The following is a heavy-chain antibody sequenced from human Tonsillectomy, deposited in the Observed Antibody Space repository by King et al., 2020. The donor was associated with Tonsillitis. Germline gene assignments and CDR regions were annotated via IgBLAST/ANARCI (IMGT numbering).Heavy chain of an antibody. J-gene: IGHJ3*02. Sequence: VQLVESGGGLVQPGGSLRLSCACSGFTFRDYWMHWVRQAPGKGLVLVSGINSDWSSIIYADSVKGRITITRDIAKNTLYLQMNGLRAEDTAVYYCARVTTGAFDIWGQGTMVTVSS. CDR1: GFTFRDYW. V-gene: IGHV3-74*01. D-gene: IGHD4-17*01. CDR2: INSDWSSI. CDR3: ARVTTGAFDI.